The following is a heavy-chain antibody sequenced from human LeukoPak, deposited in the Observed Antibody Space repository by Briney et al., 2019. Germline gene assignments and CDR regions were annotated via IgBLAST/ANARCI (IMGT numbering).Heavy chain of an antibody. J-gene: IGHJ4*02. CDR1: GFTVSSNY. D-gene: IGHD1-26*01. CDR3: ARDIVGGTRNY. Sequence: PGGSLRLSCAASGFTVSSNYMSWVRQAPGKGLEWVSVIYSGGGTYYADSVKGRFTISRDNSKNTLYLQMNSLRAEDTAVYYCARDIVGGTRNYWGQGTLVTVSS. V-gene: IGHV3-53*01. CDR2: IYSGGGT.